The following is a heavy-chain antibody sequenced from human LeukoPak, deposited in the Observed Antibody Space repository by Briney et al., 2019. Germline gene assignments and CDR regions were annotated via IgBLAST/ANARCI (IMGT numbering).Heavy chain of an antibody. CDR1: GGSISSYY. D-gene: IGHD5-18*01. Sequence: SETLSLTCTVSGGSISSYYWSWIGQPPAKGLHWIGYIYYSGSTNYNPSLKSRVTISVDTSKNQFSLKLSSVTAADTAVYYCARVSLGYSYGSPYYFDYWGQGTLVTVSS. V-gene: IGHV4-59*01. CDR2: IYYSGST. CDR3: ARVSLGYSYGSPYYFDY. J-gene: IGHJ4*02.